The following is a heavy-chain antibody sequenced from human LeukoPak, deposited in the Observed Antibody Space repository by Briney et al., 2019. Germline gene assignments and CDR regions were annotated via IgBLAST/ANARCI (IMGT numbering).Heavy chain of an antibody. CDR3: ARDGLAAATLHWCFDL. CDR1: GFTFSSYS. Sequence: GGSLRLSCAASGFTFSSYSMDWVRQAPGKGLEWVSSISSSSSYIYYADSVKGRFTISRDNARNSLYLQMNSLRAEDTAVYYCARDGLAAATLHWCFDLWGRGTLVTVSS. J-gene: IGHJ2*01. D-gene: IGHD2-15*01. CDR2: ISSSSSYI. V-gene: IGHV3-21*01.